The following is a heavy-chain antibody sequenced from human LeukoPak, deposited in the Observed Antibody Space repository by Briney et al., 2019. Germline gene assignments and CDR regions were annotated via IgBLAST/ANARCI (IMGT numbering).Heavy chain of an antibody. CDR2: IYYSGSN. CDR1: GGSISSYY. CDR3: VNHRGWGQLAS. V-gene: IGHV4-59*01. Sequence: SETLSLTCTVSGGSISSYYWSWVRQPPGKGLEWIGDIYYSGSNNYNPSLKSRVTISVDTSKTQFSLQLSSVTAADTAVYYCVNHRGWGQLASWGQGTLVTVSS. D-gene: IGHD6-6*01. J-gene: IGHJ4*02.